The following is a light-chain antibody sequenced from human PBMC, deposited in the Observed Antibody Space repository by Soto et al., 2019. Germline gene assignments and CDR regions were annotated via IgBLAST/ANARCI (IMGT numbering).Light chain of an antibody. CDR3: TSYTASGTVV. CDR2: EVT. CDR1: SSDVGGYDY. Sequence: QPVLTQPASVSGSPGQSITISCAGTSSDVGGYDYVSWYQHHPGKAPKLMIYEVTNRPSGGSNRFSGSKSGNTASLSISGLQAADDADYYCTSYTASGTVVFGGGTKLTVL. V-gene: IGLV2-14*01. J-gene: IGLJ2*01.